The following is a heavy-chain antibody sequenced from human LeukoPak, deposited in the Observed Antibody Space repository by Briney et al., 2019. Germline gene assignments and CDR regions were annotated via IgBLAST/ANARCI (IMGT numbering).Heavy chain of an antibody. V-gene: IGHV4-59*01. CDR3: ARGRSSMVRGYYYYYMDV. J-gene: IGHJ6*03. CDR2: IYYSGST. CDR1: SGSISNYF. Sequence: SETLSLTCTVSSGSISNYFWSWIRQPPGKGLEWIGYIYYSGSTNYNPSLKSRVTISVDTSKNQFSLKLSSVTAADTAVYYCARGRSSMVRGYYYYYMDVWGKGTTVTVSS. D-gene: IGHD3-10*01.